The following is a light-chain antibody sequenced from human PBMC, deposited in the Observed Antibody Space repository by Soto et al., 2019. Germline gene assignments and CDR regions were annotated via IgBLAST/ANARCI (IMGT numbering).Light chain of an antibody. CDR1: QSVSSSS. CDR2: GAS. CDR3: QQYGSSPRT. V-gene: IGKV3-20*01. J-gene: IGKJ1*01. Sequence: PDTLSLSPGERATLSCRASQSVSSSSLAWYQQRRGQAPRLLIHGASSRATGIPDRFSGSGSGTDFTLTISRLEPEDFAVYYCQQYGSSPRTFGQGTKVDIK.